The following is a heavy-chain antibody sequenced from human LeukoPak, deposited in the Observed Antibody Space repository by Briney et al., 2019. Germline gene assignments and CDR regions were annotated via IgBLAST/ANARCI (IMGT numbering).Heavy chain of an antibody. CDR3: ARRQQTGGDNGLHNWFDP. CDR2: TYYSGST. Sequence: SETLSLTCTVSDGSSSSSSWNWIRQPPGKGLEWIGYTYYSGSTKYNPSLESRVTISVDTSKNQISLNLRSVTAADTAIYYCARRQQTGGDNGLHNWFDPWGQGTLVTVSS. J-gene: IGHJ5*02. V-gene: IGHV4-59*08. D-gene: IGHD2-21*01. CDR1: DGSSSSSS.